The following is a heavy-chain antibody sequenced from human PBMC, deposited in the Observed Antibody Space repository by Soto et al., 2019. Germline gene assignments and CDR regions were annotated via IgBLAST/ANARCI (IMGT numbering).Heavy chain of an antibody. CDR1: GYSFTSYW. CDR2: IYPGDSDT. Sequence: GESLKISCKGSGYSFTSYWIGWVRQMPGKGLEWMGIIYPGDSDTRYSPSFQGQVTISADKSISTAYLQWSSLKASDTAMYYCARXPPMVRGEYYYYYGMDVWGQGTTVTVSS. V-gene: IGHV5-51*01. J-gene: IGHJ6*02. D-gene: IGHD3-10*01. CDR3: ARXPPMVRGEYYYYYGMDV.